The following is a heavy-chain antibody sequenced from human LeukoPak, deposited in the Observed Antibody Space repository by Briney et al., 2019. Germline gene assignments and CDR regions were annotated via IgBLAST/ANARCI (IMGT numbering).Heavy chain of an antibody. CDR3: ARHLGMYQLLYIVWFDP. J-gene: IGHJ5*02. D-gene: IGHD2-2*02. CDR2: IYYSGST. CDR1: GGSISSSSYY. Sequence: SETLSLTCTVSGGSISSSSYYWGWIRQPPGKGLERIGSIYYSGSTYYNPSLKSRVTISVDTSKNQFSLKLSSVTAADTAVYYCARHLGMYQLLYIVWFDPWGQGTLVTVSS. V-gene: IGHV4-39*01.